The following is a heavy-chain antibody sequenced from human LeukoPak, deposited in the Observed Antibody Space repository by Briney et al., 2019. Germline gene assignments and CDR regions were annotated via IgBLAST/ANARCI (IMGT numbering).Heavy chain of an antibody. CDR1: GFTFSSYA. CDR3: AREMTYEVAAGEIGLDY. CDR2: ISYDGSNK. D-gene: IGHD2-15*01. Sequence: PGGSLRLSCAASGFTFSSYAMHWVRQAPGKGLEWVAVISYDGSNKYYADSVKGRFTISRDNSKNTLYLQMNSLRAEDTAVYYCAREMTYEVAAGEIGLDYWGQGTLVTVSS. J-gene: IGHJ4*02. V-gene: IGHV3-30*01.